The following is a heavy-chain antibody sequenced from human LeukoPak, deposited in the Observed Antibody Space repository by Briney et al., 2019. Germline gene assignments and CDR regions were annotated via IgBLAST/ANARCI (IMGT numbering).Heavy chain of an antibody. CDR3: ATASKLGSYNWFDP. CDR2: IDHSGST. D-gene: IGHD1-7*01. CDR1: GASLSDYY. J-gene: IGHJ5*02. V-gene: IGHV4-34*01. Sequence: SETLSLTCAVYGASLSDYYWSWIRQSPGKGLQWIGEIDHSGSTKFNPSLKGRVTISLDTSKNQFSLDLTSVTAADTAIYYCATASKLGSYNWFDPWGQGTLVTVSS.